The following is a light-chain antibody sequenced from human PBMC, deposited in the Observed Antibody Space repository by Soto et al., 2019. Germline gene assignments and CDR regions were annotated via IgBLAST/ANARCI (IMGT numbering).Light chain of an antibody. CDR3: QQYDEWPLT. V-gene: IGKV3-15*01. CDR1: QNVKTR. CDR2: DAF. Sequence: EKVMTQSPATLSVSPGERATLSCRASQNVKTRLAWYQQKPGQAPRLLIYDAFTRATGIPARFSGSASGTEFTLTISSLQYEDFAVYYCQQYDEWPLTFGGGTTV. J-gene: IGKJ4*01.